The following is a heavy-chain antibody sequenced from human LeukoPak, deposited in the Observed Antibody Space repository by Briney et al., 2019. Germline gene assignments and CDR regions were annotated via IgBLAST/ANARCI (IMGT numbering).Heavy chain of an antibody. CDR2: ISYDGSNK. V-gene: IGHV3-30*18. J-gene: IGHJ1*01. Sequence: GGSLRLSCAASGFIFSSYGMHWVRQAPGKGLEWVAVISYDGSNKYYADSVKGRFTISRDNSKNTLYLQMNSLRAEDTAVYYCAKESCSGGSCDRAEYFQHWGQGTLVTVSS. CDR1: GFIFSSYG. CDR3: AKESCSGGSCDRAEYFQH. D-gene: IGHD2-15*01.